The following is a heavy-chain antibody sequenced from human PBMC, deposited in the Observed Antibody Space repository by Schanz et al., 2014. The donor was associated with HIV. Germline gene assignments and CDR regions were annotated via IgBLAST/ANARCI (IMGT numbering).Heavy chain of an antibody. J-gene: IGHJ5*02. CDR2: ISAYNGKT. CDR1: GYIFTSNG. CDR3: AREKTTLNWFDP. V-gene: IGHV1-18*01. Sequence: QVQLVQSGAEVKKPGASVKVSCKASGYIFTSNGISWVRQAPGQGLEWMGWISAYNGKTNYARKVQGRFTMTSDTSTSTAYMELRSLRSDDTAVYYCAREKTTLNWFDPWGQGTLVTVSS. D-gene: IGHD4-4*01.